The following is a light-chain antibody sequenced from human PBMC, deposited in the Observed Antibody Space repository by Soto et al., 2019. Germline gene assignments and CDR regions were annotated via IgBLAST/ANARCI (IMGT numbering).Light chain of an antibody. CDR3: QTWGTGSAIVV. V-gene: IGLV4-69*01. J-gene: IGLJ7*01. Sequence: QPVLTQSPSASASLGASVKLTCTLSSGHSNYAIAWHQRQLEKGPRFLMKVNSGGSHIKGDGIPDRFSGSSSGAERYLFISSLQSEDEADYYCQTWGTGSAIVVFGGGTQLTVL. CDR1: SGHSNYA. CDR2: VNSGGSH.